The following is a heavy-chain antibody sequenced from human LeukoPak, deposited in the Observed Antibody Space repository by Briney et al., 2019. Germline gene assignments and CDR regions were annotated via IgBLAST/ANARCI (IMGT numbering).Heavy chain of an antibody. Sequence: ASVKVSCKASGYTFTNYGITWVRQAPRQGLEWMGWISAYNGYTKYTQKVQGRVTMTTDTSTYTAYMELRSLRSDDTAVYYCARQGYGGHSRGAADYWGQGTLVTVSS. D-gene: IGHD4-23*01. CDR2: ISAYNGYT. CDR3: ARQGYGGHSRGAADY. J-gene: IGHJ4*02. V-gene: IGHV1-18*01. CDR1: GYTFTNYG.